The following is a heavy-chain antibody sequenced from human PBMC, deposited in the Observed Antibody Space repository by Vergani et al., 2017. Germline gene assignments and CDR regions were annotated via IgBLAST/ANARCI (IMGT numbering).Heavy chain of an antibody. CDR3: ARGLQNYGSSCYRRWFDP. CDR1: GGSISSGSSY. D-gene: IGHD6-13*01. J-gene: IGHJ5*02. Sequence: QLQDSAPGLVRPSQPLSLTCTVSGGSISSGSSYWSWIRQPAGKGLEWIGRIYTSGSTNYNPSLKSRVTISVDTSKNQFSLKLSSVTAADTAVYYCARGLQNYGSSCYRRWFDPWGQGTLVTGSS. CDR2: IYTSGST. V-gene: IGHV4-61*02.